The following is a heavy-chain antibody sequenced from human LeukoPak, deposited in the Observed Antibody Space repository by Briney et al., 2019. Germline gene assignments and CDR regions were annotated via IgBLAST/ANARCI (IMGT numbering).Heavy chain of an antibody. CDR2: ISGSGDST. CDR1: GFTFSSYA. V-gene: IGHV3-23*01. CDR3: AKSEDSSGYYPFGY. Sequence: GGSLRLSCAASGFTFSSYAMNWVRQAPGKGLEWVSIISGSGDSTYYADSVKGRFTISRDNSKNTLYLQMNSLRAEDTAVYYCAKSEDSSGYYPFGYWGQGTLVTVSS. D-gene: IGHD3-22*01. J-gene: IGHJ4*02.